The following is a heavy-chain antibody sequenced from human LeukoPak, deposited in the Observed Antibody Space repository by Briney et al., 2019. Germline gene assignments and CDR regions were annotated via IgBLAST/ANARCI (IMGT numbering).Heavy chain of an antibody. V-gene: IGHV3-48*03. CDR3: ARVIAAAATVDY. D-gene: IGHD6-13*01. CDR2: ISSSGSTI. J-gene: IGHJ4*02. Sequence: GGSLRLSCAASGFTFSSYEMNWVRQAPGQGLEWVSYISSSGSTIYYADSVKGRFTISRDNAKNSLYLLMNSLRAEDTAVYYCARVIAAAATVDYWGQGTLVTVSS. CDR1: GFTFSSYE.